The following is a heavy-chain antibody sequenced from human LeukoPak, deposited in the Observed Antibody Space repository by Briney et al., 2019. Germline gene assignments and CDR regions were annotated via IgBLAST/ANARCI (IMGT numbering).Heavy chain of an antibody. J-gene: IGHJ4*02. D-gene: IGHD3-22*01. V-gene: IGHV3-53*01. CDR1: GFTVSSNY. CDR2: IYSGGST. Sequence: GGSLRLSCAASGFTVSSNYMSWVRQAPGKGLEWVSVIYSGGSTYYADSVKGRFTISRDNSKNTLYLQMNSLRGEDTAVYYCATKADSSGYYPMDYWGQGTLVTVSS. CDR3: ATKADSSGYYPMDY.